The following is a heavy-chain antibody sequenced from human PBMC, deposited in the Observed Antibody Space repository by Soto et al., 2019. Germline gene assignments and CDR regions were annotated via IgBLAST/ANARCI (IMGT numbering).Heavy chain of an antibody. CDR2: ISWNSGSI. CDR1: GFTFDDYA. V-gene: IGHV3-9*01. CDR3: AKVGSSTSLAQNQYYFDY. Sequence: EVQLVESGGGLVQPGRSLRLSCAASGFTFDDYAMHWVRQAPGKGLEWVSGISWNSGSIGYADSVKGRFTISRDNAKNSLYRQMNSLRAEDTALYYCAKVGSSTSLAQNQYYFDYWGQGTLVTVSS. J-gene: IGHJ4*02. D-gene: IGHD2-2*01.